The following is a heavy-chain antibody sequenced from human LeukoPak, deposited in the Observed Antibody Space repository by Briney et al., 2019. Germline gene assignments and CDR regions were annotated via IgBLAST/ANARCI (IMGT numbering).Heavy chain of an antibody. Sequence: PGGSLRLSCAASGFTFSDYYMSWIRQAPGKGLEWVSYISSSGSTIYYADSVKGRFTISRDNAKNTLYLQMNSLRAEDTAVYYCAKSRPRIAVAGIRVYFDYWGQGTLVTVSS. CDR1: GFTFSDYY. V-gene: IGHV3-11*01. D-gene: IGHD6-19*01. J-gene: IGHJ4*02. CDR2: ISSSGSTI. CDR3: AKSRPRIAVAGIRVYFDY.